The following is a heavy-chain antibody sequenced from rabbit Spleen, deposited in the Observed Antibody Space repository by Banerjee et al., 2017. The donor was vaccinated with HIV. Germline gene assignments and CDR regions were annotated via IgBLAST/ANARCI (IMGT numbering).Heavy chain of an antibody. J-gene: IGHJ4*01. CDR1: GLDFSGDSY. Sequence: QSLEESGGGLVKPGASLTLTCKASGLDFSGDSYDSYMCWVRQAPGKGLEWIACIDGGGSVNAYYASWVKDRFTIAKTSSTTVTLQLNSLTAADTATYFCARGVVGNGNYIHDIALWGPGTLVTVS. V-gene: IGHV1S40*01. D-gene: IGHD5-1*01. CDR3: ARGVVGNGNYIHDIAL. CDR2: IDGGGSVNA.